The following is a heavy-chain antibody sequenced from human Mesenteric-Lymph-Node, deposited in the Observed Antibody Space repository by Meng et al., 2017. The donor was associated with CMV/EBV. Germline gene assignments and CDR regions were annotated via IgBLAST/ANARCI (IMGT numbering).Heavy chain of an antibody. CDR1: CAFHSCG. V-gene: IGHV1-18*01. CDR2: ISAYNGNT. Sequence: CAFHSCGFNWVRHAPGQRLEWMGWISAYNGNTNYAQKLQGRVTMTTDTSTGTAYMELRSLRSDDTAVYYCARDPSYFYGSGSYFDFWGQGTLVTVSS. CDR3: ARDPSYFYGSGSYFDF. D-gene: IGHD3-10*01. J-gene: IGHJ4*02.